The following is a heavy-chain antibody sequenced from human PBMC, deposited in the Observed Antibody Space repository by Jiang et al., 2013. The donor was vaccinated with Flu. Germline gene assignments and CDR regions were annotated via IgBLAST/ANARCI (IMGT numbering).Heavy chain of an antibody. V-gene: IGHV4-30-4*08. D-gene: IGHD2-21*02. Sequence: GLVKPLQTLSLTCTVSGGPIISGDYFWTWIRQPPGKGLEWIGYIYDNGRAYYSPSLKGRVTISIDTARNHFSLTLTSVTAADTAVYYCARGSVVVTAIDGWFDPWGQGTPVTVSS. J-gene: IGHJ5*02. CDR2: IYDNGRA. CDR3: ARGSVVVTAIDGWFDP. CDR1: GGPIISGDYF.